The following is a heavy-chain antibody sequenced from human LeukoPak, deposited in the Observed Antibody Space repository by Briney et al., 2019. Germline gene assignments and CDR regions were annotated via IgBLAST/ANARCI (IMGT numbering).Heavy chain of an antibody. D-gene: IGHD3-22*01. Sequence: ASVKVSCKASGYTFTNYGISWVRQAPGQGLEWMGWISAYNGNTNYAQKVQDRVTMNTDTSTSTAYMELRSRRSDDTAVYYCARLNNVGYYDSSGYYTWGQGTLVTVSS. CDR1: GYTFTNYG. V-gene: IGHV1-18*01. J-gene: IGHJ5*02. CDR3: ARLNNVGYYDSSGYYT. CDR2: ISAYNGNT.